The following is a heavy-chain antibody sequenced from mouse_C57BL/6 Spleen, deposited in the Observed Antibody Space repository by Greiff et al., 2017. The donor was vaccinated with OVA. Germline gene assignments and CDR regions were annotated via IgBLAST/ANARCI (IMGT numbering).Heavy chain of an antibody. J-gene: IGHJ2*01. D-gene: IGHD4-1*01. CDR3: ARWLTGTLTDY. CDR2: IYPGDGDT. Sequence: QVQLKESGAELVKPGASVKISCKASGYAFSSYWMNWVKQRPGKGLEWIGQIYPGDGDTNYNGKFKGKATLTADKSSSTAYMQLSSLTSEDSAVYFCARWLTGTLTDYWGQGTTLTVSS. CDR1: GYAFSSYW. V-gene: IGHV1-80*01.